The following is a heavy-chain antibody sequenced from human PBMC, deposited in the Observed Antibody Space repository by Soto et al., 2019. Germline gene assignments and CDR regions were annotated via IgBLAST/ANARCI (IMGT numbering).Heavy chain of an antibody. D-gene: IGHD3-3*01. Sequence: SVKVSCKASGGTFSSYAISWVRQAPGQGLEWMGGIIPIFGTANYAQKFQRRVTITADESTSTAYMELSSLRSEGTAVYYCASDRITSFGVAAEYYYGMDVWGQGTTVTVSS. CDR3: ASDRITSFGVAAEYYYGMDV. CDR2: IIPIFGTA. V-gene: IGHV1-69*13. J-gene: IGHJ6*02. CDR1: GGTFSSYA.